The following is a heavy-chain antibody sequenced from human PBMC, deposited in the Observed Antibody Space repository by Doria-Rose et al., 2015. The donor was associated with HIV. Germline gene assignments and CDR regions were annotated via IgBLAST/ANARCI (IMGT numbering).Heavy chain of an antibody. CDR3: ARIKSSRWYHKYYFDF. D-gene: IGHD6-13*01. CDR2: IFSDDER. Sequence: QVTLKESGPVLVKPTETLTLTCTVSGVSLSSPGMGVSWIRQPPGKALEWLANIFSDDERYYKTSLMSRLTIARVTSKIQVVLTMTDMDPVDTATYYCARIKSSRWYHKYYFDFWGQGTLVIVSA. V-gene: IGHV2-26*01. J-gene: IGHJ4*02. CDR1: GVSLSSPGMG.